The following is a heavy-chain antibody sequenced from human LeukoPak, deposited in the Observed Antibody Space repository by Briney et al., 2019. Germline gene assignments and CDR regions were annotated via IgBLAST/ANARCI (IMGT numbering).Heavy chain of an antibody. CDR3: ARALDGGKRYFDY. J-gene: IGHJ4*02. Sequence: ASVKVSCKASGYTFTGYYMHLVRQAPGQGLEWMGWINPNSGGTNYAQKFQGRVTMTRDTSISTAYMELSRLRSDDTAVYYCARALDGGKRYFDYWGQGTLVTVSS. V-gene: IGHV1-2*02. D-gene: IGHD4-23*01. CDR2: INPNSGGT. CDR1: GYTFTGYY.